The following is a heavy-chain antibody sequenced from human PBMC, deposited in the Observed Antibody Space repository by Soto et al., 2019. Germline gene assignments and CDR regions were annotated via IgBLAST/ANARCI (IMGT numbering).Heavy chain of an antibody. Sequence: SXTLSLTCTVSGGSISRYYWSWIRQPPGKGLEWVGYIYYSWSTNYNPSLKSRVTISVDTSKNQFSLKLSSVTAADTAVYYCARGYCGGDCYRTPTNYYYGMDAWGQGTTVTVSS. CDR2: IYYSWST. CDR3: ARGYCGGDCYRTPTNYYYGMDA. D-gene: IGHD2-21*02. V-gene: IGHV4-59*01. CDR1: GGSISRYY. J-gene: IGHJ6*02.